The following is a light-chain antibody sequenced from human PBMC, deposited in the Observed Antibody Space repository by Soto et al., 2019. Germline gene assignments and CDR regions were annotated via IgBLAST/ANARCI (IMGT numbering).Light chain of an antibody. CDR2: ADD. CDR1: SSNIGGNT. Sequence: QSVLTQPPSASGTPGQRVTISCSGSSSNIGGNTVSWFHHLPGTAPKVLIYADDQRPSGVPDRFSGSKSGTSAYLAISRLQSEDEGAYYCAAWDDSLSCHLVFGGGTKLTVL. CDR3: AAWDDSLSCHLV. V-gene: IGLV1-44*01. J-gene: IGLJ3*02.